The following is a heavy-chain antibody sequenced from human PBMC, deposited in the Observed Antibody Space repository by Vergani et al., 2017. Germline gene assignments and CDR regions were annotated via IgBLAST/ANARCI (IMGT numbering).Heavy chain of an antibody. J-gene: IGHJ3*02. Sequence: QVQLVQSGAEVKKPGASVKVSCKASGYTFTSYGISWVRQAPGQGLEWMGWISAYNGNTNYAQKLQGRATMTTDTSTSTAYMGLRSLRSDDPAVYYCAGVTDGSGRGGAFEIGGQGTMVTVSS. V-gene: IGHV1-18*04. D-gene: IGHD6-19*01. CDR1: GYTFTSYG. CDR2: ISAYNGNT. CDR3: AGVTDGSGRGGAFEI.